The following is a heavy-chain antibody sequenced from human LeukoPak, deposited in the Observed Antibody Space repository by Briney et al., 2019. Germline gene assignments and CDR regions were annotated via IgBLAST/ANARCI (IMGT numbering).Heavy chain of an antibody. J-gene: IGHJ4*02. Sequence: GGSLRLSCAASGFTFSSYAMSWVRQAPGKGLEWVSAISGSGGSTYYADSVKGRFTISRDNSKNTVYLQMNSLSAEDAAVYYCVKDDGWVQYANWGQGTLVTVSS. D-gene: IGHD5-24*01. CDR1: GFTFSSYA. CDR3: VKDDGWVQYAN. V-gene: IGHV3-23*01. CDR2: ISGSGGST.